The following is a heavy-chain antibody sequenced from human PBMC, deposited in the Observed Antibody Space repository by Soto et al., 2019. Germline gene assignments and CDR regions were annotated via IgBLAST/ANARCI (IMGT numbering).Heavy chain of an antibody. J-gene: IGHJ3*02. D-gene: IGHD3-22*01. V-gene: IGHV3-30*03. CDR1: GFTISGCS. CDR2: ISYDGSNK. CDR3: ATSVGRITMITERRPHAFDI. Sequence: PGGSLRLSCEASGFTISGCSMNWVRQAPGKGLEWVAVISYDGSNKYYADSVKGRFTISRDNSKNTLYLQMNSLRAEDTAVYYCATSVGRITMITERRPHAFDIWGQGTMVTVSS.